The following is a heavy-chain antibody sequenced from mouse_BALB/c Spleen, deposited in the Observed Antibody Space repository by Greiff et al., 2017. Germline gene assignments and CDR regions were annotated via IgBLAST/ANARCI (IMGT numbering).Heavy chain of an antibody. Sequence: VHLVESGPGLVAPSQSLSITCTVSGFSLTSYDISWIRQPPGKGLEWLGVIWTGGGTNYNSAFMSRLSISKDNSKSQVFLKMNSLQTDDTAIYYCVRNYGSSYGLAYWGQGTLVTVSA. CDR1: GFSLTSYD. V-gene: IGHV2-9-2*01. D-gene: IGHD1-1*01. J-gene: IGHJ3*01. CDR3: VRNYGSSYGLAY. CDR2: IWTGGGT.